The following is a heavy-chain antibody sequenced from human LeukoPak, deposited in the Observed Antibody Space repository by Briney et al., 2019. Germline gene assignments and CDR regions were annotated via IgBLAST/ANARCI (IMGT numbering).Heavy chain of an antibody. D-gene: IGHD4-23*01. CDR3: ARSYGGNVFDY. Sequence: GGSLRLSCAASGLTGSHNYVSWVRQAPGKGLEWVSAIHTSGDTCYADSVKGRFTISRDTSKNTLYLQMNSLRAEDTAVYYCARSYGGNVFDYWGQGTLVTVSS. V-gene: IGHV3-53*01. CDR1: GLTGSHNY. CDR2: IHTSGDT. J-gene: IGHJ4*02.